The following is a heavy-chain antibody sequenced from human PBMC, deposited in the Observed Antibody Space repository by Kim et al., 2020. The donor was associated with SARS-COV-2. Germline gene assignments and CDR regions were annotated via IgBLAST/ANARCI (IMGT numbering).Heavy chain of an antibody. J-gene: IGHJ2*01. Sequence: SETLSLTCTVSGGSISSYYWSWIRQPPGKGLEWMGIIYNSGSTNYNLSLMSRSTISLSASKNKFPLKLSSVTAAATAADYYECARGCQYPNLRNFDL. CDR3: ECARGCQYPNLRNFDL. D-gene: IGHD1-1*01. CDR2: IYNSGST. V-gene: IGHV4-59*01. CDR1: GGSISSYY.